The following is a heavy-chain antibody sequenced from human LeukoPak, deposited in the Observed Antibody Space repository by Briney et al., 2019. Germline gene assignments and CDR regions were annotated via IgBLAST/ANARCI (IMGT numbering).Heavy chain of an antibody. CDR1: GFIFSSYG. J-gene: IGHJ3*02. Sequence: PGGSLRLSCAASGFIFSSYGMHWVRQAPGKGLEWVALIWYDGSKSSHADSVKGRFTISRDNSKNTVYLQMNSLRAEDTAVYYCASMTTVTLDDAFDIWGHGTMVIVSS. CDR2: IWYDGSKS. V-gene: IGHV3-33*01. CDR3: ASMTTVTLDDAFDI. D-gene: IGHD4-17*01.